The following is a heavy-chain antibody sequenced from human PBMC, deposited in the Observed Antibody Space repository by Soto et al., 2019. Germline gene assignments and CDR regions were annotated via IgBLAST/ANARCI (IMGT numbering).Heavy chain of an antibody. Sequence: XVCLRLSCAASGFSFSPYGIHWVRQAPGKGLEWVALIRNDGSDKYYAESVTGRFTISRDNSKNTVYLQMNSLRAEDTALYFCARAPRMAPFDIWGQRTMVTVSS. V-gene: IGHV3-33*01. CDR3: ARAPRMAPFDI. CDR2: IRNDGSDK. J-gene: IGHJ3*02. CDR1: GFSFSPYG.